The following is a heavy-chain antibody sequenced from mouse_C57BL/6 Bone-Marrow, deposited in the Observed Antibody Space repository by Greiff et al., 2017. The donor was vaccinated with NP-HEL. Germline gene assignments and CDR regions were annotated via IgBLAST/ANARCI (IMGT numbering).Heavy chain of an antibody. CDR2: ISNLAYSI. V-gene: IGHV5-15*01. Sequence: DVKLVESGGGLVQPGGSLKLSCAASGFTFSDYGMAWVRQAPRKGPEWVAFISNLAYSIYYADTVTGRFTISRENAKNTLYLEMSSLRSEDTAMYYCARHDYGSSWAWFAYWGQGTLVTVSA. J-gene: IGHJ3*01. CDR1: GFTFSDYG. D-gene: IGHD1-1*01. CDR3: ARHDYGSSWAWFAY.